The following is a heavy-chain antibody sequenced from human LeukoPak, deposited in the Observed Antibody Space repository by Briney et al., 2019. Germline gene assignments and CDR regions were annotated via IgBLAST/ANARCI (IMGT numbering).Heavy chain of an antibody. V-gene: IGHV4-30-4*01. CDR2: IYYSGST. CDR3: ARGVGYCTNGVCYISLMATTPFYFDY. D-gene: IGHD2-8*01. J-gene: IGHJ4*02. CDR1: GVSISSGDYY. Sequence: SQTLSLTCTVSGVSISSGDYYWSWIRQPPGKGLEWIGYIYYSGSTYYNPSLKSRVTISVDTSKNQFSLKLSSVTAADTAVYYCARGVGYCTNGVCYISLMATTPFYFDYWGQGTLVTVSS.